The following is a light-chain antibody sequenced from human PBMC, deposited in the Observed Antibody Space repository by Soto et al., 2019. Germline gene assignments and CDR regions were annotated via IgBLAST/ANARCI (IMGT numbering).Light chain of an antibody. CDR3: QQYASLPRT. V-gene: IGKV1-33*01. J-gene: IGKJ2*01. CDR2: DAS. CDR1: QDISNS. Sequence: DIQMTQSPSSLSASVGDRVTITCQASQDISNSLNWYQQKPGKAPKLLIYDASNLETGVPSRFSGSGSGTDFTVTISSLQPEDIVTYYCQQYASLPRTFGQGTKLEIK.